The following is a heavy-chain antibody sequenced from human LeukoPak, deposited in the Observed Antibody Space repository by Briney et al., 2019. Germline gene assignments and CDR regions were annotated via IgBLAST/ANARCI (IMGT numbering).Heavy chain of an antibody. CDR2: INPNSGGT. Sequence: ASVKVSYKASGYTFTGYYMHWVRQAPGQGLEWMGWINPNSGGTNYVQKFQGRVTMTRDTSISTAYMELSRLRSDDTAVYYCASFAQQLDHYWGQGTLVTVSS. D-gene: IGHD6-13*01. CDR3: ASFAQQLDHY. V-gene: IGHV1-2*02. CDR1: GYTFTGYY. J-gene: IGHJ4*02.